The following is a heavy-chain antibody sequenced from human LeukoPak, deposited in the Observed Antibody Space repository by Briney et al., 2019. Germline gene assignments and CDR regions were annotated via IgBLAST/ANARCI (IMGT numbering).Heavy chain of an antibody. CDR3: ARVEVGGDYSKFDY. J-gene: IGHJ4*02. CDR2: ISGSGGST. Sequence: GGSLRLSCAASGFTFSSYAMSWVRQAPGKGLEWVSAISGSGGSTYYADSVKGRFTISRDNAKNTVYLQMNNLGAEDTAVYYCARVEVGGDYSKFDYWGQGTLVTVSS. D-gene: IGHD2-21*02. CDR1: GFTFSSYA. V-gene: IGHV3-23*01.